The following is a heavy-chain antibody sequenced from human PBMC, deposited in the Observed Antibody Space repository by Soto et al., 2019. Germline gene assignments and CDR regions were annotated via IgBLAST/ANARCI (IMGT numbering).Heavy chain of an antibody. D-gene: IGHD2-2*01. CDR1: GYTFTDYY. Sequence: ASVKVSCKVSGYTFTDYYMHWVQQAPGKGLEWMGLVDPEDGETIYAEKFQGRVTITADTSTDTAYMELSSLRSEDTAVYYCATDKGCSSTSCAPVDPWGQGTLVTVSS. CDR3: ATDKGCSSTSCAPVDP. CDR2: VDPEDGET. J-gene: IGHJ5*02. V-gene: IGHV1-69-2*01.